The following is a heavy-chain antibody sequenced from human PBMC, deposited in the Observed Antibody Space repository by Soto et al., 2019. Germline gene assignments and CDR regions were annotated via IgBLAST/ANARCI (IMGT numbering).Heavy chain of an antibody. CDR1: GYDFTTYG. CDR2: ISAHNGNT. V-gene: IGHV1-18*01. J-gene: IGHJ4*02. D-gene: IGHD1-26*01. CDR3: ARGRYGDY. Sequence: QVHLVQSGAEVKKPGASVKVSCKGSGYDFTTYGITWVRQAPGQGLEWMAWISAHNGNTDYAQKLQGRVTVTSDTSTSTTYMELRSLRSDDTAVYYGARGRYGDYWGQGALVTVSS.